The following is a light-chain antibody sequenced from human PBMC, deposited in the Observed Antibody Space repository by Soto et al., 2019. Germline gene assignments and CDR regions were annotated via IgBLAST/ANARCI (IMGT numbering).Light chain of an antibody. CDR2: WAS. V-gene: IGKV4-1*01. CDR3: QQYYSSPS. Sequence: DIVMTQSPDSLAVSLGERATINCKSSQSVLFTSNNKNYLAWYQQIPGQPPKLLICWASTRESGVPDRFSGSGSGTDFPLTISSLQAEDVAVYYCQQYYSSPSFGQGTRLEIK. J-gene: IGKJ5*01. CDR1: QSVLFTSNNKNY.